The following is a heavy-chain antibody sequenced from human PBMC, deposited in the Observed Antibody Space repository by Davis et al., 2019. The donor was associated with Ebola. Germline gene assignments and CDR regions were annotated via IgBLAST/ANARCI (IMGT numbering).Heavy chain of an antibody. Sequence: LSLTCAVYGGSFSDYYMSWIRQAPGKGLEWVSYISSSGSTIYYADSVKGRFTISRDNAKNSLYLQMNSLRAEDTAVYYCAREASPKPKKWLLLRVGAEYFQHWGQGTLVTVSS. CDR2: ISSSGSTI. D-gene: IGHD3-22*01. V-gene: IGHV3-11*01. CDR3: AREASPKPKKWLLLRVGAEYFQH. J-gene: IGHJ1*01. CDR1: GGSFSDYY.